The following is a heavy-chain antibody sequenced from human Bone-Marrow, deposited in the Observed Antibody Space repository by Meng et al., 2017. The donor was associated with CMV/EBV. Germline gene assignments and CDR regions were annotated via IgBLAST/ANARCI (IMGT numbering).Heavy chain of an antibody. V-gene: IGHV4-59*01. J-gene: IGHJ5*02. Sequence: SETLSLTCTVSGASISSYYWSWIRQPPGKGLEWIGYIYYSGSTNYNPSLKSRVTISVDTSKNQFSLKLSSVTAADPAVYYCARDSRNWFDPWGQGTLVTDSS. CDR2: IYYSGST. CDR3: ARDSRNWFDP. CDR1: GASISSYY.